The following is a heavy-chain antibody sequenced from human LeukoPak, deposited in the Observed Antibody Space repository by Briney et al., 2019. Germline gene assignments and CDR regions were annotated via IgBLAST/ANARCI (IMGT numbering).Heavy chain of an antibody. CDR2: IYYSGST. Sequence: SETLSLTCTVSGGSISSYYWSWIRQPPGKGLEWIGYIYYSGSTNYNPSLKSRVTISVDTSKNQFSLKLSAVTAADTAVYYCARSGYSYGLFSDYWGQGTLVTVSS. CDR3: ARSGYSYGLFSDY. J-gene: IGHJ4*02. CDR1: GGSISSYY. V-gene: IGHV4-59*12. D-gene: IGHD5-18*01.